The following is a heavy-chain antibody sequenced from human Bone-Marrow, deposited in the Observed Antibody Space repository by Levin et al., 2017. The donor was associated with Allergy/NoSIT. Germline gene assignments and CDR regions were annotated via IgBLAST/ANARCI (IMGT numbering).Heavy chain of an antibody. Sequence: SQTLSLTCTVSGGSISSSYWSWIRQPPGKGLEWIGYIYYSGSTNYNPSLKSRVTISVDTSKNQFSLKLSSVTAADTAVYYCARDRWYCSSTSCYWSAFDIWGQGTMVTVSS. V-gene: IGHV4-59*01. D-gene: IGHD2-2*01. CDR1: GGSISSSY. CDR2: IYYSGST. CDR3: ARDRWYCSSTSCYWSAFDI. J-gene: IGHJ3*02.